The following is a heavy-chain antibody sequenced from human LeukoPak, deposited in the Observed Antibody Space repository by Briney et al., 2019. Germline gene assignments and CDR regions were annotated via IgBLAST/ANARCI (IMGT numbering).Heavy chain of an antibody. CDR2: ISYDGSNK. CDR1: GFTFSSYG. Sequence: GGSLRLSCAASGFTFSSYGMHWVRQAPGKGLEWVAVISYDGSNKYYADSVKGRFTISRDNSKNSLYLQMNSLRAEDTAVYYCARDGGLWFGKHFDYWGQGTLVTVSS. CDR3: ARDGGLWFGKHFDY. V-gene: IGHV3-30*03. D-gene: IGHD3-10*01. J-gene: IGHJ4*02.